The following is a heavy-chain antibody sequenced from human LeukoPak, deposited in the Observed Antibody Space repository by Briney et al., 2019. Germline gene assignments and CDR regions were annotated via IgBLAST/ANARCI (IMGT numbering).Heavy chain of an antibody. J-gene: IGHJ4*02. V-gene: IGHV4-59*08. D-gene: IGHD6-19*01. Sequence: SETLSLTRTVSGGSISSYYWSWIRQPPGKGLEWIGYIYYSGSTNYNPSLKSRVTISVDTSKNQFSLKLSSVTAADTAVYYCARHIAVAANFDYWGQGTLVTVSS. CDR3: ARHIAVAANFDY. CDR2: IYYSGST. CDR1: GGSISSYY.